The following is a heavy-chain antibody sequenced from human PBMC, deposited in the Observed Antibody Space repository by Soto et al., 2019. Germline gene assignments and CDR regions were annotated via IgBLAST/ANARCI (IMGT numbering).Heavy chain of an antibody. V-gene: IGHV1-18*01. CDR3: ARGTVGAPPYYYYGMEV. CDR2: ISAYNGNT. Sequence: QVQLVQSGAEVKKPGASVKVSCKASGYTFTSYGISWVRQAPGQGLEWMGWISAYNGNTNYAQKLQGRVTMTTDTSTSTDYMELRSLRSDDTAVYYCARGTVGAPPYYYYGMEVWGQGTTVTVSS. D-gene: IGHD1-26*01. J-gene: IGHJ6*02. CDR1: GYTFTSYG.